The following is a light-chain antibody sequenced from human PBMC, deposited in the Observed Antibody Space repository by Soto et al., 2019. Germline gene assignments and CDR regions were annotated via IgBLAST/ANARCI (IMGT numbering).Light chain of an antibody. J-gene: IGKJ5*01. CDR3: QQHTNWPPIT. CDR2: HTS. V-gene: IGKV3-11*01. Sequence: VLTQSPATLSLSPGERATLSCRASQTVNNYLARYQQKPGQAPRLIIYHTSNRATGIPARFSGSGSGTDFTLTISSLEPEDFAVYYCQQHTNWPPITFGQGTRLEIK. CDR1: QTVNNY.